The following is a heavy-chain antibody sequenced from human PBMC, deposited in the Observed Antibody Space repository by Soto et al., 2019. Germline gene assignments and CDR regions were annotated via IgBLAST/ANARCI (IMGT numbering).Heavy chain of an antibody. Sequence: SETLSLTCTVSCGSISSSSYYWGWIRQPPGKGLEWIGSIYYSGSTYYNPSLKSRVTISVDTSKNQFSLKLSSVTAADTAVYYCARRRYGLYYYYYGMDVWGQGTTVTVSS. D-gene: IGHD1-1*01. J-gene: IGHJ6*02. V-gene: IGHV4-39*01. CDR3: ARRRYGLYYYYYGMDV. CDR1: CGSISSSSYY. CDR2: IYYSGST.